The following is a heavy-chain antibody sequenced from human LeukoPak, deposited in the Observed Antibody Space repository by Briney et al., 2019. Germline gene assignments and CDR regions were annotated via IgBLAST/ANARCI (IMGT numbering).Heavy chain of an antibody. CDR1: GGTFSSYA. Sequence: SVKVSCKASGGTFSSYAISWVRQAPGQGLEWMGGIIPIFGTANYAQKFQGRVTITADESTRTAYMELSSLRSEDTAVYYCARDRHYYDSSGYFDYWGQGTLVTVSS. CDR3: ARDRHYYDSSGYFDY. J-gene: IGHJ4*02. V-gene: IGHV1-69*13. CDR2: IIPIFGTA. D-gene: IGHD3-22*01.